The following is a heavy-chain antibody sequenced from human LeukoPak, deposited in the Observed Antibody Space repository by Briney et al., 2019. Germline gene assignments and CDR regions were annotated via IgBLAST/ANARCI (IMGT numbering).Heavy chain of an antibody. CDR3: ARHSWVYYDILTGQNRFDP. J-gene: IGHJ5*02. D-gene: IGHD3-9*01. V-gene: IGHV4-34*01. CDR1: GGSFSGYY. CDR2: INHSGST. Sequence: SETLSLTCAVYGGSFSGYYWSWIRQPPGKGLEWIGEINHSGSTNYNPSLKSRVTISVDTSKNQFSLKLSSVTAADTAVYYCARHSWVYYDILTGQNRFDPWGQGTLVTVSS.